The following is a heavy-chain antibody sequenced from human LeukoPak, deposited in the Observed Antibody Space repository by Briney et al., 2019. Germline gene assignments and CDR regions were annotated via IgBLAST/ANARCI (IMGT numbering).Heavy chain of an antibody. D-gene: IGHD3-10*01. V-gene: IGHV3-15*01. J-gene: IGHJ4*02. Sequence: PGGSLRLSCAASGFTFSNAWMSWVRQAPGKGLEWVGRIKSKTDGGTTDYAAPVKGRFTISRDDSKNTLYLHMNSLKTEDTAVYYCTTAVWFGELLCDYWGQGTLVTVSS. CDR3: TTAVWFGELLCDY. CDR1: GFTFSNAW. CDR2: IKSKTDGGTT.